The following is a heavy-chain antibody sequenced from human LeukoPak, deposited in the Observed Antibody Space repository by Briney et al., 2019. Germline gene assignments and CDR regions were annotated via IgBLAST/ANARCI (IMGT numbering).Heavy chain of an antibody. V-gene: IGHV1-69*05. CDR2: IIPIFGTA. Sequence: SVKVSCKASGGTFSRYAISWVRQAPGQGVEGMGGIIPIFGTANYAQKFQGRVTITTDESTSTAYMELSSLSSEHTAVYYCASCKIPRYYDSSGYSYYFDYGGQGTLLTVS. CDR1: GGTFSRYA. D-gene: IGHD3-22*01. J-gene: IGHJ4*02. CDR3: ASCKIPRYYDSSGYSYYFDY.